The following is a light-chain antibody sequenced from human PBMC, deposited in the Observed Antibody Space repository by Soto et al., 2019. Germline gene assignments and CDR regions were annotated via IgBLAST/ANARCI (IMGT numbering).Light chain of an antibody. V-gene: IGKV3-20*01. CDR3: QQYFTSPLT. Sequence: EVVVTQPPGTLSLSPGESATLSCRASQSVSSDYLAWYQQKPGQAPRLLIYGVSTRATGIPDRFSGSGSGTDFSLTISRLEPEDFALYYCQQYFTSPLTFGGGTKV. CDR2: GVS. J-gene: IGKJ4*01. CDR1: QSVSSDY.